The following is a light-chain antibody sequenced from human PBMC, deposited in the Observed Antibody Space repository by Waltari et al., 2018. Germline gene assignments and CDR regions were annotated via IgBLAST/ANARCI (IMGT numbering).Light chain of an antibody. CDR1: SSDVGAYNY. CDR3: NSYTRSAGYV. CDR2: EVT. J-gene: IGLJ1*01. Sequence: QSALTQPASVSGSPGQSITVSCTGTSSDVGAYNYVSWYQHHAGKAPKLIISEVTIRPSGVSDRFSGSKSGNTASLTISGLQAEDEADYYCNSYTRSAGYVFGTGTTVTVL. V-gene: IGLV2-14*01.